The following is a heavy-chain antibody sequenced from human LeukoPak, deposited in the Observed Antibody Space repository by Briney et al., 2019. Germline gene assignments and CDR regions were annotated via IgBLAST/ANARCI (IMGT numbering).Heavy chain of an antibody. Sequence: SETLSLTCAVYGGSVSGYYWSWIRQPPGKGLEWIGEINHSGSTYYNPSLKSRVTISVDTSKNQFSLKLSSVTAADTAVYYCARGPRITIFGVVIIPRRTFDYWGQGTLVTVSS. D-gene: IGHD3-3*01. V-gene: IGHV4-34*01. CDR1: GGSVSGYY. J-gene: IGHJ4*02. CDR3: ARGPRITIFGVVIIPRRTFDY. CDR2: INHSGST.